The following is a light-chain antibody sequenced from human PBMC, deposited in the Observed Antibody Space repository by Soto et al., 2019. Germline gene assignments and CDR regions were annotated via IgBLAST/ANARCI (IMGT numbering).Light chain of an antibody. CDR3: QKSSSAPLT. CDR2: AAS. V-gene: IGKV1-27*01. J-gene: IGKJ4*01. Sequence: DIHMTQSTSSLSASVGDRVTITCRASQGFSNHLAWYQQKPGKAPKLLIYAASTLQSGVPSRFSGSGSATDLTLTSSSLQPEDVATYYCQKSSSAPLTFGGGTNVEIK. CDR1: QGFSNH.